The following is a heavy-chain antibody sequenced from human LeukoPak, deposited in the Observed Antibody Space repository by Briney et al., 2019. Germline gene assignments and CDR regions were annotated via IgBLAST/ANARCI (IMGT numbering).Heavy chain of an antibody. CDR3: ARPSFCAFDI. Sequence: GESLKISCKGSGYSFSTYWIGWVRQMPGKGLEWMGIIYPGDSDTRYSPSFQGQVFISVDKSISTAYLQWSSLKASDTAIYYCARPSFCAFDIWGQGTMVTVSS. CDR1: GYSFSTYW. D-gene: IGHD3-16*01. V-gene: IGHV5-51*01. J-gene: IGHJ3*02. CDR2: IYPGDSDT.